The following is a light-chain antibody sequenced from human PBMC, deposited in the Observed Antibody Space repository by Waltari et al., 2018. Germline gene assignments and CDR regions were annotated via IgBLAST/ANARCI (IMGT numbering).Light chain of an antibody. CDR3: QAWDSSTVV. J-gene: IGLJ2*01. V-gene: IGLV3-1*01. CDR2: QDS. Sequence: SYELTQPPSVSVSPGQTARLTCPGDNLGDKYACWYQQKPGQSPVLVIYQDSKRPSGIPERFSGSNSGNTATLTISGTQAMDEADYYCQAWDSSTVVFGGGTKLTVL. CDR1: NLGDKY.